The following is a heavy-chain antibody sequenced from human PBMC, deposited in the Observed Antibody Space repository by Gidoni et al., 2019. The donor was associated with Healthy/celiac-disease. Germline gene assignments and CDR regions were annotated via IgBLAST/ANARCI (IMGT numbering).Heavy chain of an antibody. CDR2: ISGSGGST. D-gene: IGHD2-2*03. Sequence: EVQLLESGGGLVQPGGSLRLSCAASGFTFSSYAMSWVRQAPGKGLGWVSAISGSGGSTYYADSVKGRFTISRDNSKNTLYLQMNSLRAEDTAVYYCAKDGYCSSTSCYTWQGGKGYFDYWGQGTLVTVSS. J-gene: IGHJ4*02. CDR3: AKDGYCSSTSCYTWQGGKGYFDY. V-gene: IGHV3-23*01. CDR1: GFTFSSYA.